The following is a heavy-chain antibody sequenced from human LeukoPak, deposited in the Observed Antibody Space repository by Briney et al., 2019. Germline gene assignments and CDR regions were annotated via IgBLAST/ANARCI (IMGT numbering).Heavy chain of an antibody. D-gene: IGHD2-15*01. CDR2: IYYSGST. V-gene: IGHV4-59*01. CDR3: AREGPGGTKIDY. Sequence: XSLXCTVSXGSXSSXYWSWIXQXPGXGLXXIGYIYYSGSTNYNPSLKSRVTISVDTSKNQFSLKLSSVTAADTAVYYCAREGPGGTKIDYWGQGTLVTVSS. CDR1: XGSXSSXY. J-gene: IGHJ4*02.